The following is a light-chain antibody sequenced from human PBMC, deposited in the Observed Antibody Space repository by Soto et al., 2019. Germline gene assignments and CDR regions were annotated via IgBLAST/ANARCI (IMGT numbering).Light chain of an antibody. CDR1: SHYSHYQ. CDR2: VGTGGIVG. J-gene: IGLJ7*01. CDR3: GADHGSGSNFVYV. Sequence: QPVLTQPPSASASLGASVTLTCTLSSHYSHYQVDWYQHRPGKGPRFVMRVGTGGIVGSKGDGIPDRFSVLGSGLNRYLTIKNIQEEDESDYHCGADHGSGSNFVYVFGGGTQLTVL. V-gene: IGLV9-49*01.